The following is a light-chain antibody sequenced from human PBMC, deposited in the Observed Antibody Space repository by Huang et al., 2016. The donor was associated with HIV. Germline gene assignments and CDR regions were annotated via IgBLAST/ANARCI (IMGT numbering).Light chain of an antibody. J-gene: IGKJ1*01. CDR3: LQYYSVPQT. Sequence: DIVMTQSPDSLAVSPGERATINCKSSQTVLYSLNTKNYLAWFQQKPGRPPKLLIYWATTRESGVTERFSGSGSGTDFTLTINNLQAEDVAVYFCLQYYSVPQTFGHGTKVEIK. CDR1: QTVLYSLNTKNY. V-gene: IGKV4-1*01. CDR2: WAT.